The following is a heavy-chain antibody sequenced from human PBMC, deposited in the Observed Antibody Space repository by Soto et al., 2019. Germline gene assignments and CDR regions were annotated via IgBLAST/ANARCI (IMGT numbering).Heavy chain of an antibody. J-gene: IGHJ3*02. CDR1: GFTFSTYA. D-gene: IGHD4-17*01. Sequence: PGGSLKLSCGACGFTFSTYAMSWVRQAPGKGLEWVSAISAGGGTTYYAGSVKGRFTISRHNPMNALSMQINSLRLEDTAVYYCAHPRGYGVFEAYDIWAQGTMVTVSS. CDR3: AHPRGYGVFEAYDI. V-gene: IGHV3-23*01. CDR2: ISAGGGTT.